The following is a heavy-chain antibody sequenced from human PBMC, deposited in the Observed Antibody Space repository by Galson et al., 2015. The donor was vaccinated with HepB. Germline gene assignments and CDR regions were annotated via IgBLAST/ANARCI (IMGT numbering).Heavy chain of an antibody. CDR1: GFTLGDYG. D-gene: IGHD6-6*01. CDR2: IRIKAYGGTT. CDR3: TRDGLIAARWNNHYCMDV. Sequence: SLRLSCAASGFTLGDYGMSWFRQAPGKGLEWVGFIRIKAYGGTTEYAASVKGRFTISRDDSESIAYLQMNSLKTEDSAVYYCTRDGLIAARWNNHYCMDVWGKGTTVTVSS. J-gene: IGHJ6*03. V-gene: IGHV3-49*03.